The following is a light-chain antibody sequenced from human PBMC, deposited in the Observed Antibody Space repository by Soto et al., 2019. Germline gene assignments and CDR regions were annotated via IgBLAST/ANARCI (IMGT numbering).Light chain of an antibody. Sequence: DIQMTQSPSTLSASLGDRVTITCRASQSINNWLAWYQQEPGKAPKLLIYRASTLQSGVPSRCSGSGYGKEFTLTICSLEPDDFATYYCQHYHSYPPGSFGQGTK. J-gene: IGKJ1*01. CDR2: RAS. V-gene: IGKV1-5*03. CDR1: QSINNW. CDR3: QHYHSYPPGS.